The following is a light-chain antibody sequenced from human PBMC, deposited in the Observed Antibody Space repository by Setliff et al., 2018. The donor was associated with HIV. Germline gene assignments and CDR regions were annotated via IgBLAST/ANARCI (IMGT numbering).Light chain of an antibody. CDR3: NTYISSTPNYV. CDR1: SSDIGSYNY. Sequence: QSALAQPASVSGPPGQPIAISCTGTSSDIGSYNYVSWYQHHPGKTPRLIIYDVTNRPSGVSDRFSGSKSGNTASLTISGLQAEDEADYYCNTYISSTPNYVFGTGTKVTVL. J-gene: IGLJ1*01. V-gene: IGLV2-14*01. CDR2: DVT.